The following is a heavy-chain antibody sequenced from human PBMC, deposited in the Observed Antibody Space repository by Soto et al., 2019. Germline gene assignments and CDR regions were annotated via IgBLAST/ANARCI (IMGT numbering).Heavy chain of an antibody. V-gene: IGHV3-30*18. CDR3: AKDRDYGDYEDYFVY. CDR1: GFTFSSYG. Sequence: QVQLVESGGGVVQPRRSLRLSCAASGFTFSSYGMHWVRQAPGKGLEWVAGISYDGSSKYDADSVKSRFTISRDNSKNTLYLQMTSLKAEDKAVYYCAKDRDYGDYEDYFVYWGQGSLVTVSS. J-gene: IGHJ4*02. D-gene: IGHD4-17*01. CDR2: ISYDGSSK.